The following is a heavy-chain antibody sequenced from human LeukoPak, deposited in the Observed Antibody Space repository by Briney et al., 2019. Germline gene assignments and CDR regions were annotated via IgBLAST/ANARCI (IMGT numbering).Heavy chain of an antibody. D-gene: IGHD3-10*01. Sequence: PSETLSLTCTVSGYSIASGNFYWGWIRQPPGKGLEWIGNIYYSGTTYNNPSLTSRVTMSVDTSTNQFSLKMASVTAADTAMYYCGRYYYGSSQIDYWGQGTLVTVSS. CDR3: GRYYYGSSQIDY. V-gene: IGHV4-39*01. J-gene: IGHJ4*02. CDR1: GYSIASGNFY. CDR2: IYYSGTT.